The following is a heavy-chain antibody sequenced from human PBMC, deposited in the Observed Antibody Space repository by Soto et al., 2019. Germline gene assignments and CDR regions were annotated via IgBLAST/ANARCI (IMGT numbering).Heavy chain of an antibody. CDR1: GYTFTSYD. V-gene: IGHV1-8*01. CDR3: TRGSNVAAVIDY. Sequence: QVQLVQSGAEVKKPGASVKVSCKASGYTFTSYDINWVRQATGQGLEWMGWMNPNSGNTGYAQKFQGRVTMTRNPSMSTAYMELSSLRFDDTAVYYCTRGSNVAAVIDYWGQGTLFTVSS. D-gene: IGHD6-13*01. CDR2: MNPNSGNT. J-gene: IGHJ4*02.